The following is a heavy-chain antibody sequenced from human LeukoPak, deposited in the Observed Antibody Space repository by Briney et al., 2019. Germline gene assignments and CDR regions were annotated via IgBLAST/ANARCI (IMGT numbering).Heavy chain of an antibody. D-gene: IGHD1-7*01. V-gene: IGHV3-23*01. CDR1: GFTFSTYA. Sequence: GGSLRLSCAASGFTFSTYAMNWVRQAPGKGLEWVSSICGSGGSTYYADSVKGRFTISRDNSKNTLYLQMNSLRAEDTAVYYCAKDSDWNYVTDYWGQGTLVTVSS. CDR3: AKDSDWNYVTDY. CDR2: ICGSGGST. J-gene: IGHJ4*02.